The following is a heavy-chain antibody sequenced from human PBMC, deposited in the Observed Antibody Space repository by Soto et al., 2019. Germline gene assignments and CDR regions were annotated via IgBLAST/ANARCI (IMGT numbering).Heavy chain of an antibody. V-gene: IGHV4-34*01. CDR3: ARGTTFCSGGSCYSGFDP. CDR1: GGSFSGYY. D-gene: IGHD2-15*01. J-gene: IGHJ5*02. CDR2: INHSGST. Sequence: SETLSLTCAVYGGSFSGYYWSWIRQPPGKGLEWIGEINHSGSTNYNPSLKSRVTISVDTSKNQFSLKLSSVTAVDTAVYYCARGTTFCSGGSCYSGFDPWGQGTLVTVSS.